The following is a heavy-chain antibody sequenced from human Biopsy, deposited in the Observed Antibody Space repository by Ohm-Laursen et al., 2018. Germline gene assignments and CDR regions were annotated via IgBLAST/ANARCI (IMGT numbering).Heavy chain of an antibody. V-gene: IGHV4-38-2*02. CDR2: IYYDGIT. Sequence: SETLSLTCTVSGYSVTNGYYWGWIRQPPGKGLEWIGNIYYDGITYYNPSLKSRVAMSVDTSKNQFSLRLTSVTAADTAVYYCARVAGGYAYYYGMDVWGQGTTVSVSS. J-gene: IGHJ6*02. D-gene: IGHD5-12*01. CDR3: ARVAGGYAYYYGMDV. CDR1: GYSVTNGYY.